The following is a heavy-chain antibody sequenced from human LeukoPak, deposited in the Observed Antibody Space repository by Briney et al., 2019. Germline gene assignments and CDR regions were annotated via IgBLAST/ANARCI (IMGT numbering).Heavy chain of an antibody. CDR1: GYTFTSYY. V-gene: IGHV1-46*01. CDR3: AREGDYYDSSGYLGY. J-gene: IGHJ4*02. CDR2: VNPSGGST. Sequence: ASVKVSCKASGYTFTSYYMHWVRQAPGQGLEWMGIVNPSGGSTSYAQKFQGRVTMTRDTSTSTVYMELSSLRSEDTAVYYCAREGDYYDSSGYLGYWGQGTLVTVSS. D-gene: IGHD3-22*01.